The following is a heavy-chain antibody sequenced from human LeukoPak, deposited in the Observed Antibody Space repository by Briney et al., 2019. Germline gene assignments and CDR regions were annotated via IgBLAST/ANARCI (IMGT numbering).Heavy chain of an antibody. CDR1: GFTFSSYA. CDR3: AKVIFPTMATRVDEAFDI. Sequence: PGGSLRLSCAASGFTFSSYAMSWVRQAPGKGLEWVSAISGSGGSTYYADSVKGRFTISRDNSKNTLYLQMNSLRAEDTAVYYCAKVIFPTMATRVDEAFDIWGQGTMVTVSS. D-gene: IGHD5-24*01. V-gene: IGHV3-23*01. J-gene: IGHJ3*02. CDR2: ISGSGGST.